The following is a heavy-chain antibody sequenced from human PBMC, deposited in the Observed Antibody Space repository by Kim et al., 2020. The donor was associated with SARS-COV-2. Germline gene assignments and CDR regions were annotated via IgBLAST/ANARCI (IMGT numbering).Heavy chain of an antibody. V-gene: IGHV7-4-1*02. J-gene: IGHJ5*02. CDR1: GYTFSSYP. CDR3: ARDSRPWRGCCGSSCYSRPENSYFDP. CDR2: INTNTGNP. D-gene: IGHD2-15*01. Sequence: ASVKVSCKASGYTFSSYPMNWVRQAPGQGLEWMGWINTNTGNPTYAQGFTGRFVFSLDTSVSTAYLQISSLKAEDTAVYYCARDSRPWRGCCGSSCYSRPENSYFDPGGQGTLGTVSA.